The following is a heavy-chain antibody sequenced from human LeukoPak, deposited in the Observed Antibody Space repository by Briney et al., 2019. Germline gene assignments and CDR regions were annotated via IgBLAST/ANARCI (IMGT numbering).Heavy chain of an antibody. Sequence: PGGSLRLSCAASGFTFSSYAMHWVRQAPGKGLEWVAVISYDGSNKYYADSVKGRFTISRDNSKNTLYLQMNSLRAEDTAVYYCARGRRIQLWPQRGGPYDYWGQGTLVTVSS. CDR1: GFTFSSYA. D-gene: IGHD5-18*01. J-gene: IGHJ4*02. CDR2: ISYDGSNK. CDR3: ARGRRIQLWPQRGGPYDY. V-gene: IGHV3-30-3*01.